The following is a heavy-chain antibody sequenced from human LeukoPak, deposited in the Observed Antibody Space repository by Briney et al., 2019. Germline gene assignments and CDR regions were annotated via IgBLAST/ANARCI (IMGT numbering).Heavy chain of an antibody. V-gene: IGHV4-31*03. D-gene: IGHD7-27*01. CDR2: IYYSGST. J-gene: IGHJ4*02. CDR1: GGSISSGGYY. CDR3: ARDSPNWGYDY. Sequence: SETLSLTCTVSGGSISSGGYYWSWIRQHPGKGLEWIGYIYYSGSTYYNPSLKSRVTISVDTSKNQFSLKLSSVTAADTAVYYCARDSPNWGYDYWGQGTLVTVSS.